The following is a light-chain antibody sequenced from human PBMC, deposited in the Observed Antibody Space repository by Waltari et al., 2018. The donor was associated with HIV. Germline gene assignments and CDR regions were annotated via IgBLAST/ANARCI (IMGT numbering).Light chain of an antibody. CDR1: SIHVGRYNL. CDR2: EVS. J-gene: IGLJ2*01. CDR3: CSYAGSSTFYVV. Sequence: QSALTQPASVSGSPGPSLTISCTGPSIHVGRYNLAPWYQQHPGKAPKLMIYEVSKRPSGVSNRFSGSKSGNTASLTISGLQAEDEADYYCCSYAGSSTFYVVFGGGTKLTVL. V-gene: IGLV2-23*02.